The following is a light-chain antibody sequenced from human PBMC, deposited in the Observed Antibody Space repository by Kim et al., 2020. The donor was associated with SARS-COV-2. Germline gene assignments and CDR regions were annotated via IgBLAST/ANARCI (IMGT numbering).Light chain of an antibody. CDR3: QAWDSSTVV. J-gene: IGLJ2*01. CDR2: QDS. CDR1: KLGDKY. Sequence: SMAAEQTASITCSGDKLGDKYACWYQQKPGQSPVLVIYQDSKRPSGIPERFSGSNSGNTATLTISGTQAMDEADYYCQAWDSSTVVLGGGTQLTVL. V-gene: IGLV3-1*01.